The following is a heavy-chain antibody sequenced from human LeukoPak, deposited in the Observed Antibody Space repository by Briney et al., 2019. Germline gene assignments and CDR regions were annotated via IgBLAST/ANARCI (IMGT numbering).Heavy chain of an antibody. CDR1: GFTFSSYG. CDR3: AKDIVPDAYYYYGMDV. V-gene: IGHV3-30*18. J-gene: IGHJ6*02. D-gene: IGHD3-16*02. CDR2: ISYDGSNK. Sequence: GGSLRLCCAASGFTFSSYGMHWVRQAPGKGLEWVAGISYDGSNKYYADSVKGRFTISRDNSKNTLYLQMNSLRAEDTAVYYCAKDIVPDAYYYYGMDVWGQGTTVTVSS.